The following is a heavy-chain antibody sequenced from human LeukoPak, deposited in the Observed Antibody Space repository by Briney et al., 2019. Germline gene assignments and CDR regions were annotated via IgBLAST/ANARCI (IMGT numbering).Heavy chain of an antibody. CDR2: ISGSGGST. CDR3: AKGWGPPSIAVAGTGFDC. J-gene: IGHJ4*02. D-gene: IGHD6-19*01. CDR1: GFTFSSYA. Sequence: PGGSMRLSCAASGFTFSSYAMSWVRQAPGKGLEWVSAISGSGGSTYYADSVKGRFTISRDNSKNTLCLQMNSLRAEDTAVYYCAKGWGPPSIAVAGTGFDCWGQGTLVTVSS. V-gene: IGHV3-23*01.